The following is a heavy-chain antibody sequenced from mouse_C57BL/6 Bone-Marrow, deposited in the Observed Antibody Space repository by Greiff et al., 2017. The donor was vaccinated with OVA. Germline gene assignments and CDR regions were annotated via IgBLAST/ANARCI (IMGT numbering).Heavy chain of an antibody. D-gene: IGHD1-3*01. J-gene: IGHJ4*01. CDR2: IHPNSGST. V-gene: IGHV1-64*01. CDR1: GYTFTSYW. Sequence: QVQLQQPGAELVKPGASVKLSCKASGYTFTSYWMHWVKQRPGQGLEWIGMIHPNSGSTNYNEKFKSKATLTVDKSSSTAYMQLSSLTSEDSAGYYCARDNYYAMDYWGQGTSVTVSS. CDR3: ARDNYYAMDY.